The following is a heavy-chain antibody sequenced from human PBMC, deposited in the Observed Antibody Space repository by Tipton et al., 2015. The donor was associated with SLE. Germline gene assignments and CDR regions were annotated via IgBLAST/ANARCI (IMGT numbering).Heavy chain of an antibody. V-gene: IGHV4-39*01. Sequence: TLSLTCTVSGGSISSSSYYWGWSRQPPGKGLEWFGSIYYSGSSYYNPSLKSRVTISVDTSKNQFSLRLSSVTAADTAVYYCARHWRAATEPGFDPWGQGTLVTVPS. CDR1: GGSISSSSYY. D-gene: IGHD2-15*01. J-gene: IGHJ5*02. CDR2: IYYSGSS. CDR3: ARHWRAATEPGFDP.